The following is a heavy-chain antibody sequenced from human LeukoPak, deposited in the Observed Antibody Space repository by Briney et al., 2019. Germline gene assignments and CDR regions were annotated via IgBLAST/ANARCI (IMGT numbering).Heavy chain of an antibody. D-gene: IGHD5-12*01. J-gene: IGHJ4*02. CDR2: IYYTGST. V-gene: IGHV4-59*02. CDR1: GGSVSSYY. Sequence: PSETLSLTCSVSGGSVSSYYWTWIRQPPGKGLEWIGYIYYTGSTNYNPSLKSRVTISLDTSKNQFSLKLSSVTAADTAVYYCTGAQYGYAFDYWGQGALVTVSS. CDR3: TGAQYGYAFDY.